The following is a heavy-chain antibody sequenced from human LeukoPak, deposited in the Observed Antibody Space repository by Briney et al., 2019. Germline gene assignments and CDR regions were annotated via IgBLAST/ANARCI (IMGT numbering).Heavy chain of an antibody. V-gene: IGHV4-34*01. J-gene: IGHJ3*02. CDR3: ARGTDSSLRAFDI. D-gene: IGHD3-22*01. CDR2: INHSGST. CDR1: GGSFSGYY. Sequence: PSETLSLTCAVYGGSFSGYYWSWIRQPPGKGLEWIGEINHSGSTNYNPSLKSRVTISVDTSKNQFSLKLSSVTAADTAVYYCARGTDSSLRAFDIWGQGTMVTVSS.